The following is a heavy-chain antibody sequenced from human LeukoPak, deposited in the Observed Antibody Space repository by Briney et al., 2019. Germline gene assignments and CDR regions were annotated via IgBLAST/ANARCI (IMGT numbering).Heavy chain of an antibody. CDR3: ARHRYPNRAAAFDI. V-gene: IGHV4-61*08. Sequence: RPSETLSLTCTVSGGSISSGGYYWSWIRQHPGKGLEWIGYIYYSGSTNYNPSLKSRVTISVDTSKNQFSLKLSSVTAADTAFYYCARHRYPNRAAAFDIWGQGTMVTVSS. J-gene: IGHJ3*02. CDR2: IYYSGST. D-gene: IGHD1-14*01. CDR1: GGSISSGGYY.